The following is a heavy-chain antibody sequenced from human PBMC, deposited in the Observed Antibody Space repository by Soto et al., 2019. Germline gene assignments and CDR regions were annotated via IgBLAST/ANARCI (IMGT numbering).Heavy chain of an antibody. CDR2: IYYSGST. D-gene: IGHD6-13*01. V-gene: IGHV4-59*01. J-gene: IGHJ5*02. CDR1: GGSISSYY. Sequence: ASETLSLTCTVSGGSISSYYWSWIRQPPGKGLEWIGYIYYSGSTNYNPSLKSRVTISVDTSKNQFSLKLSSVTAADTAVYYCARDRQQLVFENWFDPWGQGTLVTVSS. CDR3: ARDRQQLVFENWFDP.